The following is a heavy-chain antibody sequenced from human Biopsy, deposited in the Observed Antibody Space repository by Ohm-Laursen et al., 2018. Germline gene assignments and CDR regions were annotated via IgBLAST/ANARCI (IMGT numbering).Heavy chain of an antibody. V-gene: IGHV4-4*07. J-gene: IGHJ3*01. CDR3: AGVVLGPTNDAFDL. Sequence: SETLSLTCNVSGGAINNYYWSWIRQPAGKGLEWIERIYPGGSTNYNPSLKSRVTMSVDTSKKQLSLRLRSVTAADTAMYYCAGVVLGPTNDAFDLWGQGTMVVVSS. D-gene: IGHD3-22*01. CDR2: IYPGGST. CDR1: GGAINNYY.